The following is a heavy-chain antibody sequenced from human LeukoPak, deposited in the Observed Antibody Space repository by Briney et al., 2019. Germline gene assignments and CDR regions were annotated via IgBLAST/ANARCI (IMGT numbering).Heavy chain of an antibody. CDR1: GGSISSYY. V-gene: IGHV4-59*01. D-gene: IGHD3-22*01. CDR2: IYYSGST. CDR3: ARGLEIYDSSGYYLDAFDI. J-gene: IGHJ3*02. Sequence: SETLSLTCTVSGGSISSYYWSWIRQPPGKGLEWIGYIYYSGSTNYNPSLKSRVTISVDTSKNQFSLKLSSVTAADTAVYYCARGLEIYDSSGYYLDAFDIWGQGTMVTVSS.